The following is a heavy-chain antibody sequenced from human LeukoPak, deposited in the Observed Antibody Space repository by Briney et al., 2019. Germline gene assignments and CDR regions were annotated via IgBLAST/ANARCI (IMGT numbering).Heavy chain of an antibody. CDR1: GFXSTGYA. Sequence: GGTLRLSCAASGFXSTGYAISCVCQAPRKGLEWVSTISGIGGSTYYADSVKGRFTISRDNSKTRLLLKWHRLPPEDTAVYYVPKDQDPYYVYDWGQGSLMVVSS. CDR3: PKDQDPYYVYD. V-gene: IGHV3-23*01. J-gene: IGHJ4*02. CDR2: ISGIGGST.